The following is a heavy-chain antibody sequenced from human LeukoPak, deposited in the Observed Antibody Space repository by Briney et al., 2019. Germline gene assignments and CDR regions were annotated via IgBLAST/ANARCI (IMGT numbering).Heavy chain of an antibody. CDR3: ARVPYSSAWYFDY. J-gene: IGHJ4*02. Sequence: GGSLRLYCAPSGFTFCSCTVNWGRQAPGKGLEWVAVIWYDGSNENYGDSVKGRFIISRDNSKNILYLEMNSLRAEDTAVYYCARVPYSSAWYFDYWGQGTLVTVSS. CDR2: IWYDGSNE. V-gene: IGHV3-33*01. D-gene: IGHD6-19*01. CDR1: GFTFCSCT.